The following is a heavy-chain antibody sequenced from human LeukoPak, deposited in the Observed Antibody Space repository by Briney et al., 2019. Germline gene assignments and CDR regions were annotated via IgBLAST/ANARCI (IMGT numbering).Heavy chain of an antibody. CDR2: INPNSGGT. D-gene: IGHD5-18*01. J-gene: IGHJ4*02. CDR3: ARAGRWIQLWLGY. Sequence: ASVKVSCKASGYTFTGYYMHWVRQAPGQGLEWMGRINPNSGGTNYAQKFQGRVTMTRATSISTAYMELSRRRSDEPGAYYCARAGRWIQLWLGYWGQGTLVTVSS. V-gene: IGHV1-2*05. CDR1: GYTFTGYY.